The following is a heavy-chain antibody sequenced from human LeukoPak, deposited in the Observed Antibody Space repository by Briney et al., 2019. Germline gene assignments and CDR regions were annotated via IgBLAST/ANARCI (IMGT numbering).Heavy chain of an antibody. V-gene: IGHV4-34*01. CDR1: GGSFSGYY. CDR3: ARGHLINNRRYFDY. J-gene: IGHJ4*02. D-gene: IGHD2-8*01. CDR2: INHSGST. Sequence: SETLSLTCAVYGGSFSGYYWSWIRQPPGKGLEWIGEINHSGSTNYNPSLKSRVTISVDTSKNQFSLKLSSVTAADTAVYYCARGHLINNRRYFDYWGQGTLVTVSS.